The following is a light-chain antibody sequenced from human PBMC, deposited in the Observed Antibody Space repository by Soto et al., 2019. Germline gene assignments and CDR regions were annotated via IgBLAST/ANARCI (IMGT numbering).Light chain of an antibody. CDR2: DAS. CDR1: QSVSSY. CDR3: QRRSNSPLT. J-gene: IGKJ4*01. Sequence: EIVLTQSPATLSLSPGERATLSCRASQSVSSYLAWYQQKPGQAPRLLIYDASNRATGIPARFSGSGSGTDFTLPISSLDPEDFAVYDCQRRSNSPLTFGGGTKVEIK. V-gene: IGKV3-11*01.